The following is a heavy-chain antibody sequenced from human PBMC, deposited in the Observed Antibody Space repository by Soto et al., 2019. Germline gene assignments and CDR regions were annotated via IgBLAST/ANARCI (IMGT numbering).Heavy chain of an antibody. V-gene: IGHV3-21*01. CDR1: GFTFSSYS. D-gene: IGHD3-22*01. CDR3: ARAIVVVTPPGLRPPAYGMEV. J-gene: IGHJ6*01. Sequence: EVQLVESGGGLVKPGGSLRLSCAASGFTFSSYSMNWVRQAPGKGLEWVSSISSSSSYIYYADSVKGRFTISRDNAKNSLYMQMNRLRAEDTAVYYCARAIVVVTPPGLRPPAYGMEVW. CDR2: ISSSSSYI.